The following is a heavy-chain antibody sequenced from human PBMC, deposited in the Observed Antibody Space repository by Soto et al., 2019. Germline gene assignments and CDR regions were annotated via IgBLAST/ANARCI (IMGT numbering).Heavy chain of an antibody. CDR1: GFSFSNYA. Sequence: GGSLRLSCAASGFSFSNYAITWVRQAPGKGLEWVSGIVESGGSTYYADSVKGRFTISRDNSKNTVNLQMNSLRVEDTAVYYCAKALWGYYGLDVWGQGTTVTVSS. D-gene: IGHD3-16*01. CDR3: AKALWGYYGLDV. V-gene: IGHV3-23*01. CDR2: IVESGGST. J-gene: IGHJ6*02.